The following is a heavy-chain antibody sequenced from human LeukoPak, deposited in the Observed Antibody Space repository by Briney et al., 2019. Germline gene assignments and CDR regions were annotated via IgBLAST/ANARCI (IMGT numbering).Heavy chain of an antibody. D-gene: IGHD3-16*01. J-gene: IGHJ3*02. CDR2: IYHSGST. Sequence: PSETLSLTCTVSGYSISSGSYWGWIRQPPGKGLEWIGSIYHSGSTYYNPSLKSRVTISLDTSKNQFSLKLNSVTAADTAVYYCARPYDYVWGSSLDAFDIWGQGTMVTVSS. CDR1: GYSISSGSY. V-gene: IGHV4-38-2*02. CDR3: ARPYDYVWGSSLDAFDI.